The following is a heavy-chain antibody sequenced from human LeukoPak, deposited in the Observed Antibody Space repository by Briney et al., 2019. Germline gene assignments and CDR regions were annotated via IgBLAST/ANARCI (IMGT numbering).Heavy chain of an antibody. D-gene: IGHD6-13*01. CDR1: GFTFSNYS. CDR2: TDTSGSYI. J-gene: IGHJ5*02. Sequence: GGSLRLSCAASGFTFSNYSMNWVRQAPGKGLEWVSFTDTSGSYIYYGDSVKGRFTISRDNAKNSLYLQMNSLRDEDTAVYYCARERDSSSWPNWFDPWGQGTLVTVSS. V-gene: IGHV3-21*01. CDR3: ARERDSSSWPNWFDP.